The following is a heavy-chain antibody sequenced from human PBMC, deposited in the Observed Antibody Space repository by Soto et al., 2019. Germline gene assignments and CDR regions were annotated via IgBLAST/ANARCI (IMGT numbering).Heavy chain of an antibody. D-gene: IGHD3-10*01. CDR3: ARDQAYYGSGSGWFDP. CDR2: IWYDGSNK. V-gene: IGHV3-33*01. CDR1: GFTFSSYG. J-gene: IGHJ5*02. Sequence: QVQLVGSGGGVVQPGRSLRLSCAASGFTFSSYGMHWVRQAPGKGLEWVAVIWYDGSNKYYVDSVKGRFTISRDNSKNTLYLQMNSLRAEDTAVYYCARDQAYYGSGSGWFDPWGQGTLVTVSS.